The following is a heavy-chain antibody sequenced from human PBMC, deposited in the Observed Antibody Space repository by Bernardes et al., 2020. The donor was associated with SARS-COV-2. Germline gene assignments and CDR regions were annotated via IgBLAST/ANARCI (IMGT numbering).Heavy chain of an antibody. CDR3: ARAVVVPAAMGYFDQ. V-gene: IGHV3-11*03. CDR2: ISTSSTYI. CDR1: GFIFRDSY. J-gene: IGHJ4*02. D-gene: IGHD2-2*01. Sequence: VGSLLLSCAASGFIFRDSYIGWIRQAPGPGLEWLSYISTSSTYISYADSVKGRFTISRDNAKNSLYLQMNSLRAEDTAVYYCARAVVVPAAMGYFDQWGQGTLVTVSS.